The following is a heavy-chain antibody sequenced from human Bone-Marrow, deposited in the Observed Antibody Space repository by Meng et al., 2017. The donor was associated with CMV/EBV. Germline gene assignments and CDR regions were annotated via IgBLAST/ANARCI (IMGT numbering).Heavy chain of an antibody. V-gene: IGHV1-3*01. D-gene: IGHD3-10*01. CDR2: INPGNGNT. CDR1: GYTFTTSN. CDR3: ARDRGDS. J-gene: IGHJ4*02. Sequence: QVQLVQSGAEVKKPGASVKVSCKASGYTFTTSNMHWVRRAPGQRPEWMGLINPGNGNTKYSQKFQGRVTITRDTSATTAYMELSSLRSEDTAVYYCARDRGDSWGQGTLVTVSS.